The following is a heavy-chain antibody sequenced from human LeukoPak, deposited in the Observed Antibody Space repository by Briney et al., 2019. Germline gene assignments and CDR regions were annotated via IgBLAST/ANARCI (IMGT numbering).Heavy chain of an antibody. CDR1: GYTFTNYC. Sequence: ASVKVSCKASGYTFTNYCMHWVRQTPGQGLEWMGLINPSGGSTTYAQKFQGSVTMTRDTSTSTVYMELSSLKSEDTPVYYCARSRTRFDFWGQGTLVTVSS. CDR2: INPSGGST. V-gene: IGHV1-46*01. CDR3: ARSRTRFDF. J-gene: IGHJ4*02. D-gene: IGHD2-2*01.